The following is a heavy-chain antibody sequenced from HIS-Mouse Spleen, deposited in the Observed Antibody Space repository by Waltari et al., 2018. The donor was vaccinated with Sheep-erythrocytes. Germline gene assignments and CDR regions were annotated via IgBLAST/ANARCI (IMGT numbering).Heavy chain of an antibody. Sequence: EVQLVESGGGLVKPGGSLSLSCAASGFTFSSYSMNWVRQAPGKGLEWVSSISSSSSYIYYADSVKGRLTISRDNAKNSLYLQMNSLRAEDTAVYYCARDSGYDYFDYWGQGTLVTVSS. J-gene: IGHJ4*02. D-gene: IGHD5-12*01. V-gene: IGHV3-21*01. CDR2: ISSSSSYI. CDR3: ARDSGYDYFDY. CDR1: GFTFSSYS.